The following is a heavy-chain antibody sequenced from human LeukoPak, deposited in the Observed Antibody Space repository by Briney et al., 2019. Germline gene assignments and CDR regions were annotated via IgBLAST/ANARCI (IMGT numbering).Heavy chain of an antibody. D-gene: IGHD4-11*01. V-gene: IGHV1-2*02. CDR2: INPNTGGT. J-gene: IGHJ3*02. CDR1: GYTFTGHY. Sequence: GASVKVSCKASGYTFTGHYMHWVRQAPGQGLEWMGWINPNTGGTNYAQKFQGRVTMTRDTSISTAYMELSSLRSDDTAVYYCALYQSSYSNYEGAFDIWGQGTMVTVSS. CDR3: ALYQSSYSNYEGAFDI.